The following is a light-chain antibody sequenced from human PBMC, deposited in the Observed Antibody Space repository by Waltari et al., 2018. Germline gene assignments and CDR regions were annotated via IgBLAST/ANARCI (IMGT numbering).Light chain of an antibody. Sequence: DIEMTQSPSSLSASVGARVTITSRANENVNNYLNWYQQKPGKAPNLLIYKASTLQSGVPSRFSGSGSGTEYTFTISSLQSEDAAIYYCQSGYDIPYSFGRGTKVEI. J-gene: IGKJ2*03. CDR3: QSGYDIPYS. V-gene: IGKV1-39*02. CDR1: ENVNNY. CDR2: KAS.